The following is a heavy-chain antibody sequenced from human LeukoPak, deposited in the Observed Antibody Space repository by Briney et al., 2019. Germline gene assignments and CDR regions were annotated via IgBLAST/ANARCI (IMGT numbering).Heavy chain of an antibody. CDR3: ARVEGYSGCDYLRFPDY. Sequence: ASVKVSCKASGYTFTGYYMHWVRQAPGQGLEWMGRINPNSGGTNYAQKFQGRVTMTRDTSISTAYMELSRLRSDDTAVYYCARVEGYSGCDYLRFPDYWGQGTLVTVSS. J-gene: IGHJ4*02. CDR1: GYTFTGYY. CDR2: INPNSGGT. V-gene: IGHV1-2*06. D-gene: IGHD5-12*01.